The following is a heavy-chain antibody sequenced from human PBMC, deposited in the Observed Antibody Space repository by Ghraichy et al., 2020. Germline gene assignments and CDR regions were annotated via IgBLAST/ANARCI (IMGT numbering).Heavy chain of an antibody. J-gene: IGHJ1*01. CDR3: ARDPGYSSSWGPRSPYFQH. V-gene: IGHV1-2*02. CDR1: GYTFTGYY. CDR2: INPNSGGT. D-gene: IGHD6-13*01. Sequence: ASVKVSCKASGYTFTGYYMHWVRQAPGQGLEWMGWINPNSGGTNYAQKFQGRVTMTRDTSISTAYMELSRLRSDDTAVYYCARDPGYSSSWGPRSPYFQHWGQGTLVTVSS.